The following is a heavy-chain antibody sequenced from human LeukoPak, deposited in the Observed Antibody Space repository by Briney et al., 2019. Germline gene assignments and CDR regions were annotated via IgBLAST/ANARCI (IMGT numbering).Heavy chain of an antibody. CDR2: IYHSGST. CDR1: GYSISSGYY. CDR3: ARRVDYYDSSGYVGAFDI. V-gene: IGHV4-38-2*01. D-gene: IGHD3-22*01. Sequence: SETLSFTCAVSGYSISSGYYWGWIRQPPGKGLEWIGSIYHSGSTYYNPSLKSRVTISVDTSKNQFSLKLSSVTAADTAVYYCARRVDYYDSSGYVGAFDIWGQGTMVTVSS. J-gene: IGHJ3*02.